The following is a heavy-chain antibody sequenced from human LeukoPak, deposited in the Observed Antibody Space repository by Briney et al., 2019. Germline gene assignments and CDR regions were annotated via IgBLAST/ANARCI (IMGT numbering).Heavy chain of an antibody. CDR2: NGSSGSTI. Sequence: GGSLRLSCAASGFTFSDHYMSWIRQAPGKGLEWVSNNGSSGSTINYADSVKGRFSISRDNAKNSLYLQMNSLRAEDTAVYYCARSDYPFDYWGQGTLVTVSS. D-gene: IGHD4-11*01. V-gene: IGHV3-11*01. J-gene: IGHJ4*02. CDR3: ARSDYPFDY. CDR1: GFTFSDHY.